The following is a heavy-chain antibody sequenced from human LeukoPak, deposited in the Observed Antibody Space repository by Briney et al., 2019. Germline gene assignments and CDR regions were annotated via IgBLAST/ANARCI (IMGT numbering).Heavy chain of an antibody. CDR2: IKSNVDGATT. CDR3: TTDGGGIGQVWLSY. D-gene: IGHD5-18*01. CDR1: GFTLSDAW. V-gene: IGHV3-15*01. J-gene: IGHJ4*02. Sequence: PGGSLRLSCAASGFTLSDAWMSWVRQAPGKGLEWVARIKSNVDGATTEYAEPVKGRFSISRDDSTSTLYLQMSSLRAEDTAVYYCTTDGGGIGQVWLSYWGQGTLVTVSS.